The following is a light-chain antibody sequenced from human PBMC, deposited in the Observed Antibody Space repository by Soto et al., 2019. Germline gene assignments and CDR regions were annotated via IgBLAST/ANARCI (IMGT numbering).Light chain of an antibody. J-gene: IGKJ1*01. CDR2: DAS. V-gene: IGKV1-5*01. CDR3: QQYTNYPWT. CDR1: QGISSW. Sequence: GDRVTITCRASQGISSWLAWYQQKPGEAPKLLIYDASALPRGVPSRFSGSGSGTEFTLTISSLQPDDFATYYCQQYTNYPWTFGQGTKVDIK.